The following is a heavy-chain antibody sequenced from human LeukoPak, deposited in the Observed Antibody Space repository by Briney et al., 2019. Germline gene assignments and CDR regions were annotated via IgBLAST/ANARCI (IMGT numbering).Heavy chain of an antibody. V-gene: IGHV3-30*03. J-gene: IGHJ4*02. CDR2: ISYDGSNK. CDR1: GFTFSSYG. Sequence: PGRSLRLSCAASGFTFSSYGMHWVRQAPGKGLEWVAVISYDGSNKYYADSVKGRFTISRDNSKNTLYLQMNSLRAEDTAVYYCARERGAARLDSWGQGTLVTVSS. D-gene: IGHD6-6*01. CDR3: ARERGAARLDS.